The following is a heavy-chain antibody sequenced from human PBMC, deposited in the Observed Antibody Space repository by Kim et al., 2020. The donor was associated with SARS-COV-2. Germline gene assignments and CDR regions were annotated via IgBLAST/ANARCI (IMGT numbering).Heavy chain of an antibody. J-gene: IGHJ3*01. Sequence: VKGRFPIARANSKTTLYLQMNSLRAEDTAIYYCARDVSGYSSSSSAFDVWGQGTKVTVSS. CDR3: ARDVSGYSSSSSAFDV. V-gene: IGHV3-30*07. D-gene: IGHD4-4*01.